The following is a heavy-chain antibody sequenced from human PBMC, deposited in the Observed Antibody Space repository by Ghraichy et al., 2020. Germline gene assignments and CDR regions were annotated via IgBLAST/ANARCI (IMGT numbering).Heavy chain of an antibody. CDR1: DYSISRGYY. Sequence: SETLSLTYTVSDYSISRGYYWGWIRQPPGKGLEWIGDIYHSGSTYYNPSLKSRVTISVDTSKNQFSLKLNSVTAADTAVYYCARAGGIAVAGSGYFYFDYWGQVTLVIVSS. CDR3: ARAGGIAVAGSGYFYFDY. D-gene: IGHD6-19*01. CDR2: IYHSGST. V-gene: IGHV4-38-2*02. J-gene: IGHJ4*02.